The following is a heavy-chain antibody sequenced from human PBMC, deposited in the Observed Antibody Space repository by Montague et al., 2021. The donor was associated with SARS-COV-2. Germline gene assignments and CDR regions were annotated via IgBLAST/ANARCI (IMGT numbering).Heavy chain of an antibody. V-gene: IGHV3-30*01. Sequence: NKFYADSVKGRFTISRDNSKNTLYLQMNSLRADDTAVYYCARVGNGSGSYWAFDIWGQGISVNVPS. CDR3: ARVGNGSGSYWAFDI. J-gene: IGHJ3*02. CDR2: NK. D-gene: IGHD3-10*01.